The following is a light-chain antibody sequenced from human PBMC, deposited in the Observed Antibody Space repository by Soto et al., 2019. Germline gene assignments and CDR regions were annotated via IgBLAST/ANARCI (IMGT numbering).Light chain of an antibody. CDR3: SSYTSSSTPLYV. CDR2: DVS. J-gene: IGLJ1*01. CDR1: SSDVGGYNY. V-gene: IGLV2-14*01. Sequence: QSALTKPASVYGSPGESITISCTGTSSDVGGYNYVSWYQQHPGKAPKLMIYDVSNRPSGVSNRFSGSKSGNTASLTISGLQAEDEADYYCSSYTSSSTPLYVFGTGTKVTVL.